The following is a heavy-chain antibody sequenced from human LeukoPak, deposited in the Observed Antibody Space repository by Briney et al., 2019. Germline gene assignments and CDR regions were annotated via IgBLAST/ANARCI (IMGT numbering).Heavy chain of an antibody. D-gene: IGHD2-21*02. J-gene: IGHJ5*02. Sequence: GGSLRLSCAASGFTFDDYAMHWVRQAPGKGLEWVSGISWNSGSIGYADSVKGRFTISRDNAKNSLYLQMNSLRAEDTALYYCAKAPLRGVVTEWFDPWGQGTLVTVSS. CDR3: AKAPLRGVVTEWFDP. CDR2: ISWNSGSI. CDR1: GFTFDDYA. V-gene: IGHV3-9*01.